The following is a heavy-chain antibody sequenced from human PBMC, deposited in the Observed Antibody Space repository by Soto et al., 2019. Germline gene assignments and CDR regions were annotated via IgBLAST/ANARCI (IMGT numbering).Heavy chain of an antibody. D-gene: IGHD3-16*01. CDR2: IYWDDDK. J-gene: IGHJ5*02. V-gene: IGHV2-5*02. Sequence: QINLKASGPTLVKPTQAITLTCTFSGFSLATRKEGEGWIRQPPGKTMECRALIYWDDDKRYSPSLQSRLSITKDTSKNQVVLTMTNVDPVDTAIYYCAHIPHYYQYDWFDPWGQGTLVSVSS. CDR3: AHIPHYYQYDWFDP. CDR1: GFSLATRKEG.